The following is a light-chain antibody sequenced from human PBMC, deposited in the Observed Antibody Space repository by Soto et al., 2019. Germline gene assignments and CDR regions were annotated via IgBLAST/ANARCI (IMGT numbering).Light chain of an antibody. Sequence: EIVLTQSPATLSLSPGEGATLSCRASQNVYRYVAWHQPKPGQAPRLLIYDASYRATDVQARFSGGGSGTDFTLTISSLDPDDFAVYYCQQRSDWPWTFGQGTKVEVK. V-gene: IGKV3-11*01. J-gene: IGKJ1*01. CDR3: QQRSDWPWT. CDR1: QNVYRY. CDR2: DAS.